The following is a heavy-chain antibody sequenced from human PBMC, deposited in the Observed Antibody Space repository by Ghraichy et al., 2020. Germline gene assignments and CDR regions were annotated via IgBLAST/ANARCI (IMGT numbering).Heavy chain of an antibody. J-gene: IGHJ4*02. CDR3: VRGKAVAGTLYDY. Sequence: LRLSCTVSGGSISSGYYYWTWIRQPPGKGLEWIGYIYYSGSTYYNPSLKSRVSISEDTSKNQFSLKLSSVTAADTAVYYCVRGKAVAGTLYDYWGQGTLVTVSS. V-gene: IGHV4-30-4*01. CDR1: GGSISSGYYY. D-gene: IGHD6-19*01. CDR2: IYYSGST.